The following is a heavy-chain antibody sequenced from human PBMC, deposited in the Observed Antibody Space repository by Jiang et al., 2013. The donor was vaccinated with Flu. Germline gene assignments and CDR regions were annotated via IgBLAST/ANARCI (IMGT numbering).Heavy chain of an antibody. CDR3: ARSSYFAEAIYRGGPFDF. CDR1: GFTFTSYA. J-gene: IGHJ4*02. CDR2: ISYDGTSK. Sequence: QLVESGGGVVQPGKSLRLSCAASGFTFTSYAMHWVRQAPGKSLEWVAVISYDGTSKYYADSLKGRLTISRDNSRDTLYLHMNSLSAEDTALYYCARSSYFAEAIYRGGPFDFWGQGTLVTVSS. V-gene: IGHV3-30-3*01. D-gene: IGHD3-22*01.